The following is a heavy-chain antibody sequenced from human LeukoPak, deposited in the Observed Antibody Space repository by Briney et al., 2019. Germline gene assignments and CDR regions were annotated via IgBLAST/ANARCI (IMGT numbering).Heavy chain of an antibody. J-gene: IGHJ6*02. CDR3: AREARITMVRGVNYHYYYYGMDV. V-gene: IGHV1-8*01. CDR1: GYTFTSYD. CDR2: MNPNSGNT. Sequence: ASVTVSCKASGYTFTSYDINWVRQAPGQGLEWMGWMNPNSGNTGYAQKFQGRVTMTRNTSISTAYMELSSLRSEDTAVYYCAREARITMVRGVNYHYYYYGMDVWGQGTTVTVSS. D-gene: IGHD3-10*01.